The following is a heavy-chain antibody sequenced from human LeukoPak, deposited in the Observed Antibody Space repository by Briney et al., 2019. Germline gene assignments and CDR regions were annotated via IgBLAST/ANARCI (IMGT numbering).Heavy chain of an antibody. CDR1: GGSISSGSYY. J-gene: IGHJ4*02. CDR3: ARDRTAMAREPVYFDY. CDR2: LYTSGST. Sequence: SQTLSLTCTVSGGSISSGSYYWSWIRQPAGKGLEWIGRLYTSGSTNYNPSLKSRVTISVDTSKNQFSLKLSSVTAADTAVYYCARDRTAMAREPVYFDYWGQGTLVTVSS. V-gene: IGHV4-61*02. D-gene: IGHD5-18*01.